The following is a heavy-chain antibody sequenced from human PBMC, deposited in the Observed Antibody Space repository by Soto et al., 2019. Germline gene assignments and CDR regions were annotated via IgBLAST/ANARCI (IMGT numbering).Heavy chain of an antibody. J-gene: IGHJ6*02. D-gene: IGHD3-9*01. CDR1: GGSISSGDYY. V-gene: IGHV4-30-4*01. CDR2: IYYSGST. Sequence: SSETLSLTCTVSGGSISSGDYYWSWIRQPPGKGLEWIGYIYYSGSTYYNPSLKSRVTISVDTSKNQFSLKLSSVTAADTAVYYCARINDILTGYIPFEGYGMDVWGQGTTVT. CDR3: ARINDILTGYIPFEGYGMDV.